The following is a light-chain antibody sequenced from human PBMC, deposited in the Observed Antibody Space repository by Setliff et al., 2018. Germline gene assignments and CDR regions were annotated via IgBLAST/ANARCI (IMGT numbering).Light chain of an antibody. CDR3: SSYAGSNNLV. Sequence: QSALAQPPSASGSPGQSVTISCAGTSIDVSGYNYVSWYQQHPGKAPQLIIYDVTKRPSGVPDRFSGSKSGNTASLTVSVLQADDEADYYCSSYAGSNNLVFGTGTKVTVL. CDR2: DVT. J-gene: IGLJ1*01. V-gene: IGLV2-8*01. CDR1: SIDVSGYNY.